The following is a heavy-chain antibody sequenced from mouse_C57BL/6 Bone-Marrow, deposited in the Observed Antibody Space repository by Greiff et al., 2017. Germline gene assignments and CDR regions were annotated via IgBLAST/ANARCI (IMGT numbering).Heavy chain of an antibody. CDR3: ARSKGNYGRFAY. J-gene: IGHJ3*01. Sequence: QVQLQQPGAELVKPGASVKLSCKASGYTFTSYWMHWVNQRPGQGLEWIGMIHPNSGSTNYNEKFKSKATLTVDNSSSTAYMQLSSLTSEDPAVYYCARSKGNYGRFAYWGQGTLVTVSA. D-gene: IGHD2-1*01. CDR2: IHPNSGST. CDR1: GYTFTSYW. V-gene: IGHV1-64*01.